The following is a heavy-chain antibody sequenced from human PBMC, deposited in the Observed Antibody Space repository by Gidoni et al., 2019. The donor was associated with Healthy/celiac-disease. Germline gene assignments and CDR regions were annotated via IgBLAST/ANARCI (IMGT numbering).Heavy chain of an antibody. CDR1: GYSFTSYW. D-gene: IGHD6-13*01. CDR3: ARQISSSPGVDYYYGMDV. CDR2: IYPGDSDT. Sequence: EVQLVQSGAEVKKPGESLKISCKGSGYSFTSYWIGWVRQMPGKGLEWMGIIYPGDSDTRYSPSFQGQVTISADKSISTAYLQWSSLKASDTAMYYCARQISSSPGVDYYYGMDVWGQGTTVTVSS. V-gene: IGHV5-51*01. J-gene: IGHJ6*02.